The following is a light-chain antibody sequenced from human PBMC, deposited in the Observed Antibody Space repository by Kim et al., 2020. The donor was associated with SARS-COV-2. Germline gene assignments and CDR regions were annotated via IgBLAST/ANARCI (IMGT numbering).Light chain of an antibody. CDR2: HDD. J-gene: IGLJ3*02. Sequence: GQKVTISCSGSSSNIENNYVAWHQQLPGTAPKLLIYHDDKRPSGIPERFSGSKSGTSATLGITGLQTGDEADYYCEAWDTSLTALLFGGGTKLTVL. CDR1: SSNIENNY. CDR3: EAWDTSLTALL. V-gene: IGLV1-51*01.